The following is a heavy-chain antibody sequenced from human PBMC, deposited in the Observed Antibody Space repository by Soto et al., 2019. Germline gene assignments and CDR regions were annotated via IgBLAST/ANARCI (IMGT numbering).Heavy chain of an antibody. D-gene: IGHD2-15*01. Sequence: QVQLVESGGGVVQPGRSLRLSCAASGFTFSSYGMHWVRLAPGKGLEWVAVISYDGSNKYYADSVKGRFTISRDNSKNTLYLQMNSLRAEDTAVYYCAKEDSSTRRFDYWGQATLVTVSS. J-gene: IGHJ4*02. CDR3: AKEDSSTRRFDY. CDR2: ISYDGSNK. V-gene: IGHV3-30*18. CDR1: GFTFSSYG.